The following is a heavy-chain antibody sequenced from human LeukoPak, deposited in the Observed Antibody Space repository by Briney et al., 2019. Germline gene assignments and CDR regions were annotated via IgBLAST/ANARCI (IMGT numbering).Heavy chain of an antibody. J-gene: IGHJ4*02. CDR3: ARRGIWSGYLDY. CDR2: IYYSGST. D-gene: IGHD3-3*01. CDR1: GGSISSSSYY. V-gene: IGHV4-39*07. Sequence: SETLSLTCTVSGGSISSSSYYWGWIRQPPGKGLEWIGSIYYSGSTYYNPSLKSRVTISVDTSKNQFSLKLSSVTAADTAVYYCARRGIWSGYLDYWGQGTLVTVSS.